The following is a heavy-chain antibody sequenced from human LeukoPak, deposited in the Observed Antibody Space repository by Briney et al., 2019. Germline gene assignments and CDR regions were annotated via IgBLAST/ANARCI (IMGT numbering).Heavy chain of an antibody. J-gene: IGHJ5*02. CDR3: ARGYISPRMNWFDP. CDR1: GFTFSSYW. Sequence: GGSLRLSCSASGFTFSSYWMSWVRQAPGKGLEWVANIKQDGSEKYYVDSLKGRFTISRDNAKNSLYLQMNSLRAEDTAVYYCARGYISPRMNWFDPWGQGTLVTVSS. V-gene: IGHV3-7*05. CDR2: IKQDGSEK. D-gene: IGHD3-16*02.